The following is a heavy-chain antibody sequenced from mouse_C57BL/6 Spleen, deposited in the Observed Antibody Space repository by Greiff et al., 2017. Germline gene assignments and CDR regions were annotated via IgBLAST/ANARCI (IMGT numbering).Heavy chain of an antibody. J-gene: IGHJ4*01. V-gene: IGHV3-8*01. Sequence: EVKLQEPGPGLAIPSQTLSLTCSVTGYSITSDYWNWIRKFPGNKLEYMGYISYCGSTYYNPSLKSRISITRDTSKNQYYLQLKSVTTEDTATYYCARKCDYAMDFWGQGTSVTVSS. CDR3: ARKCDYAMDF. D-gene: IGHD1-3*01. CDR2: ISYCGST. CDR1: GYSITSDY.